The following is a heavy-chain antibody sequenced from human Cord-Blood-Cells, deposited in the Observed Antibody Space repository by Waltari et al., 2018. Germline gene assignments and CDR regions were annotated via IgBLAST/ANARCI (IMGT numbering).Heavy chain of an antibody. CDR3: ARIRGSSWIGDYFDY. V-gene: IGHV3-30*04. CDR2: ISYDGSNK. J-gene: IGHJ4*02. Sequence: GLEWVAVISYDGSNKYYADSVKGRFTISRDNSKNTLYLQMNSLRAEDTAVYYCARIRGSSWIGDYFDYWGQGTLVTVSS. D-gene: IGHD6-13*01.